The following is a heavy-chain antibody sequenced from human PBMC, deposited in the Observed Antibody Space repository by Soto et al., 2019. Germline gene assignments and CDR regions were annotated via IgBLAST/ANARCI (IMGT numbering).Heavy chain of an antibody. Sequence: EVQLVESGGGLVQTGGSLRLSCAASGFTFSSYWLHWVRQAPGKGLVWLSRINSDGSSTNYADSVKGRFTISRDNAKSTLYLQLNSVRAEDTAVYYCARKGAVAGFGYWGQGTLVTVSS. CDR2: INSDGSST. CDR1: GFTFSSYW. CDR3: ARKGAVAGFGY. D-gene: IGHD6-19*01. V-gene: IGHV3-74*01. J-gene: IGHJ4*02.